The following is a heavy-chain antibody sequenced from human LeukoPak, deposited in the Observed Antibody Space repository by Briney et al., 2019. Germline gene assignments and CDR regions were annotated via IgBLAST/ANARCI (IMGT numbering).Heavy chain of an antibody. CDR3: ATEGPIPMVRGVNHPYYFDY. D-gene: IGHD3-10*01. J-gene: IGHJ4*02. CDR1: GGTFSSYA. V-gene: IGHV1-69*13. Sequence: ASVKVSCKASGGTFSSYAISWVRQAPGQGLEWMGGIIPIFGTANYAQKFQGRVTITADESTSTAYMELSSLRSEDTAVYYCATEGPIPMVRGVNHPYYFDYWGRGTLVTVSS. CDR2: IIPIFGTA.